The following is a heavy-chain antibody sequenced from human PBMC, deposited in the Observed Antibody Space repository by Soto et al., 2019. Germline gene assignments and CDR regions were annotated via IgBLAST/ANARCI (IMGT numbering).Heavy chain of an antibody. Sequence: PGESLKISCKGSGYSFTSYWIGWVRQMPGKGLEWMGIIYPGDSDTRYSPSFQGQVTISADKSISTAYLQWSSLKASDTAMYYSARLRGRTSAMGYYYYGMDVWGQGTTVTVSS. CDR1: GYSFTSYW. V-gene: IGHV5-51*01. D-gene: IGHD2-2*01. CDR2: IYPGDSDT. J-gene: IGHJ6*02. CDR3: ARLRGRTSAMGYYYYGMDV.